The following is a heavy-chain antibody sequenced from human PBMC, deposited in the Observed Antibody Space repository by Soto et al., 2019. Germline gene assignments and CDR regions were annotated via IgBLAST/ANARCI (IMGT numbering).Heavy chain of an antibody. Sequence: QVQLQESGPGLVKPSQTLSLTCSVSGGSISSDGYYWSWVRQHPGKGLEWIGYISNSGRTYFHPSLMSRLTISLDTSKNKFSLKLRSVTAADTAVYYCARGRNIVLESSTGGFDFWGQGTLVNVSS. CDR2: ISNSGRT. D-gene: IGHD2-2*01. CDR1: GGSISSDGYY. V-gene: IGHV4-31*02. CDR3: ARGRNIVLESSTGGFDF. J-gene: IGHJ4*02.